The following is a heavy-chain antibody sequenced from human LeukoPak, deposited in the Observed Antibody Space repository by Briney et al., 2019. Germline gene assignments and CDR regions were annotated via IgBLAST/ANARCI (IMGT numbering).Heavy chain of an antibody. CDR3: ARDEIFGVGTHFDY. CDR2: ISVYNVNT. J-gene: IGHJ4*02. Sequence: ASVTVSCKASGYTFTDYGISWVRQAPGQGLEWMGWISVYNVNTNYAQKFKGRVTVTTDTSTTTVHMELRGLRSDDTAVYYCARDEIFGVGTHFDYWGQGTLVTVSS. V-gene: IGHV1-18*01. CDR1: GYTFTDYG. D-gene: IGHD3-3*01.